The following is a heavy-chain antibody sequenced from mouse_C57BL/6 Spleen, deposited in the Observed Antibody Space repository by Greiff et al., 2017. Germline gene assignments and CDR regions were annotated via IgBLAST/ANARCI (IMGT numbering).Heavy chain of an antibody. J-gene: IGHJ3*01. CDR3: ARSPYYSNPWFAY. Sequence: QVQLQQSGPELVKPGASVKISCKASGYVFSSSWMNWVKQRPGKGLEWIGRIYPGDGDTNYNGKFKGKATLTADKSSSTAYMQLSSLTSEDSAVYFCARSPYYSNPWFAYWGQGTLVTVSA. CDR1: GYVFSSSW. V-gene: IGHV1-82*01. CDR2: IYPGDGDT. D-gene: IGHD2-5*01.